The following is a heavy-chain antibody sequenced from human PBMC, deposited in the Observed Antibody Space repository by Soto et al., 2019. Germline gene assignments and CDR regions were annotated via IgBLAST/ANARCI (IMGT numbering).Heavy chain of an antibody. CDR1: GFTFSSYE. Sequence: EVPLVESGGGLVQPGGSLRLSCAASGFTFSSYEMNWVRQAPGKGLEWVSYISSSGTTTYYAESVRGRFTISRDNAKNSLYLQMNSLRAEDMAVYYCATRSGGGGAFDIWGQGTMVTVSS. CDR3: ATRSGGGGAFDI. J-gene: IGHJ3*02. V-gene: IGHV3-48*03. D-gene: IGHD3-10*01. CDR2: ISSSGTTT.